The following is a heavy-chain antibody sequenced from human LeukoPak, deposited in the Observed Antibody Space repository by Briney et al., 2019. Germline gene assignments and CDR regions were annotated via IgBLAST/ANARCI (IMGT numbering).Heavy chain of an antibody. D-gene: IGHD3-22*01. Sequence: PRGSLRLSCAASGFTFSSYAMSWVRQAPGKGLEWVSAISGSGGSTYYADSVKGRFTISRDNSKNTLYLQMNSLRAEDTAVYYCATSYYYDSSGYYRRFDYWGQGTLVTVSS. V-gene: IGHV3-23*01. CDR2: ISGSGGST. CDR3: ATSYYYDSSGYYRRFDY. J-gene: IGHJ4*02. CDR1: GFTFSSYA.